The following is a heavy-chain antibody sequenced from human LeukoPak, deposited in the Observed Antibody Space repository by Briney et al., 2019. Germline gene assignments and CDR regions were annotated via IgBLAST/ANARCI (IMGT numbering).Heavy chain of an antibody. CDR3: AKEGAFPIITYDS. CDR2: IRSKRNNYAT. CDR1: GFTFSGSV. Sequence: GGSLKLSCAASGFTFSGSVMHWVRQAAGKGLEWVGRIRSKRNNYATAYAASVKGRFTISRDNAKRSVYLQMNSLRAEDTAVYYCAKEGAFPIITYDSWGQGTLVTVSS. J-gene: IGHJ5*01. V-gene: IGHV3-73*01. D-gene: IGHD3-10*01.